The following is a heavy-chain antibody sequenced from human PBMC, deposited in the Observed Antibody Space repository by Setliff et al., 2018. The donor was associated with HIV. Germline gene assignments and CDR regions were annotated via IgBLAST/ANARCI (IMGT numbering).Heavy chain of an antibody. CDR2: FHYSGSA. CDR1: TDPITTPYY. J-gene: IGHJ3*02. CDR3: ARGVWPRTFDI. Sequence: SETLSLTCTVSTDPITTPYYWGWIRQPPGKGLEWIGSFHYSGSASYNPSLRTRATISVDTSKNRFSLKLTAVTAADTAVYYCARGVWPRTFDIWGQGTMVTVSS. V-gene: IGHV4-38-2*02. D-gene: IGHD2-21*01.